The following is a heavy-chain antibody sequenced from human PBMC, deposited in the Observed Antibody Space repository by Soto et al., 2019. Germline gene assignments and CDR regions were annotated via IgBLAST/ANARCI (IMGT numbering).Heavy chain of an antibody. Sequence: QVQLQESGPGLVKPSQTLSLTCTVSGGSISSGGYYWSWIRQHPGKGLEWIGYIYYSGSTYYNPSLKSRVTISVDTSKNQFSLKLSSVTAADTAVYYCARSPAPAAMVFFDPWGQGTLVTVSS. CDR3: ARSPAPAAMVFFDP. V-gene: IGHV4-31*03. J-gene: IGHJ5*02. CDR2: IYYSGST. D-gene: IGHD2-2*01. CDR1: GGSISSGGYY.